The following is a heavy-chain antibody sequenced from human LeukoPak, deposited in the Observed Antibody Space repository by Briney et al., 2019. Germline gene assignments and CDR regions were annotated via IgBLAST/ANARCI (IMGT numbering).Heavy chain of an antibody. Sequence: GGSLRLSCAASGFSFSSYAMSRIRQAPGKGLEWVSAISGSGGSTYYADSVKGRFTISRDNSKNTLYPQMNSLRAEDTAVYYCAKLVGATLFDYWGQGTLVTVSS. CDR3: AKLVGATLFDY. D-gene: IGHD1-26*01. J-gene: IGHJ4*02. V-gene: IGHV3-23*01. CDR2: ISGSGGST. CDR1: GFSFSSYA.